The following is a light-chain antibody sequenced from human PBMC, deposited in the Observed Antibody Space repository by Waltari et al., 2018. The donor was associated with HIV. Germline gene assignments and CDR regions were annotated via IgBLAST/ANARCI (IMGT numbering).Light chain of an antibody. CDR1: QGISSY. J-gene: IGKJ2*03. CDR3: QQLYTYPYS. Sequence: DIQLTQSPPFLSASVGDRITITCRASQGISSYLTWYQQQPGTAPQLLIYAASTLQSGFPSRFSGSISGTEFTLTISSLQPEDFGTYYCQQLYTYPYSFGQGTKLEI. CDR2: AAS. V-gene: IGKV1-9*01.